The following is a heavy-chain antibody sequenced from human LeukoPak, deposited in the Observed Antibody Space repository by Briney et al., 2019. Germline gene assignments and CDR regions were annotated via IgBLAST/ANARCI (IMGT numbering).Heavy chain of an antibody. Sequence: SGGSLRLSCAASGFTFSTYATSWVRQAPGKGLEWVSLISGSGGSTYNADSVKGRFTISRDNSKNTLYLQMKSLRADDTAVYYCAKAPAYCSGGTCYDYWGQGSLVTVSS. CDR3: AKAPAYCSGGTCYDY. D-gene: IGHD2-15*01. CDR1: GFTFSTYA. J-gene: IGHJ4*02. V-gene: IGHV3-23*01. CDR2: ISGSGGST.